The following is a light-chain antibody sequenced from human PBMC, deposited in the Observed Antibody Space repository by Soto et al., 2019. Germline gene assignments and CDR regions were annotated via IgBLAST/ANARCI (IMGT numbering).Light chain of an antibody. CDR3: QQFNSFPLT. Sequence: DIHMTQSPSSRSASVGDRVTITCRASQSISSYLAWYQQTPGKAPKLLIYTASTLHSGVPSRFSGSGSGTDFTLTISSLQPEDFATYYCQQFNSFPLTFGGGTKVDIK. V-gene: IGKV1-9*01. J-gene: IGKJ4*01. CDR1: QSISSY. CDR2: TAS.